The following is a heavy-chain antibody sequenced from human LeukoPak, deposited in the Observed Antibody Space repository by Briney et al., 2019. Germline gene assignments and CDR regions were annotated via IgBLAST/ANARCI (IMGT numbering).Heavy chain of an antibody. CDR1: GFTFSSYA. D-gene: IGHD3-3*01. CDR3: ARDLYDFWSGYYRLFYYYYGMDV. Sequence: GRSLRLSCAASGFTFSSYAMHWVRQAPGKGLEWVAVISYDGSNKYYADSVKGPFTISRDNSKNTLYLQMNSLRAEDTAVYYCARDLYDFWSGYYRLFYYYYGMDVWGQGATVTVSS. CDR2: ISYDGSNK. J-gene: IGHJ6*02. V-gene: IGHV3-30-3*01.